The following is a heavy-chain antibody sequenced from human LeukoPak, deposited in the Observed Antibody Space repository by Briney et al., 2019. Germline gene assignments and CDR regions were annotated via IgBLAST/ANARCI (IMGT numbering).Heavy chain of an antibody. D-gene: IGHD1-1*01. J-gene: IGHJ4*02. Sequence: SETLSLTCTVSGGSISSYYWSWIRQPPGKGLEWIGYIYYSGSTNYKSSLKSRVTISVDTSKNQFSLKVSSVTAADTAVYYCARDGLPTWNDRYFDYWGQGTLVTVSS. CDR1: GGSISSYY. V-gene: IGHV4-59*12. CDR3: ARDGLPTWNDRYFDY. CDR2: IYYSGST.